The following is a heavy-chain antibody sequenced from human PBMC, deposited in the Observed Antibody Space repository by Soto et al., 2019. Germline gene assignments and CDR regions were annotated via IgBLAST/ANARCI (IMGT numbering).Heavy chain of an antibody. CDR3: AYSTGWYRHDV. J-gene: IGHJ3*01. Sequence: QVQLQESGPGLVKPSGTLSLTCAVSGDSISNSRWWTWVRQPPGKGLEWIGDIFHSGDTNYNPSHKSRVFISVDKSQNQFYLKVSSVTAAHTAVYYCAYSTGWYRHDVWGQGTLVTVSS. D-gene: IGHD6-19*01. CDR1: GDSISNSRW. V-gene: IGHV4-4*02. CDR2: IFHSGDT.